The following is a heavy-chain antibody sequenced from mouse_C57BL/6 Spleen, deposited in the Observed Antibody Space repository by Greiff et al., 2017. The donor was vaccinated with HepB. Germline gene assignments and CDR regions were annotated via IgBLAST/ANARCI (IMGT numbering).Heavy chain of an antibody. Sequence: QVQLQQPGAELVKPGASVKLSCKASGYTFTSYWMQWVKQRPGQGLEWIGEIDPSDSYTNYNQKFKGKATLTVDTSSSTAYMQLSSLTSEDSAVYYCARDYDYDGRDFDYWGQGTTLTVSS. CDR2: IDPSDSYT. D-gene: IGHD2-4*01. CDR3: ARDYDYDGRDFDY. J-gene: IGHJ2*01. CDR1: GYTFTSYW. V-gene: IGHV1-50*01.